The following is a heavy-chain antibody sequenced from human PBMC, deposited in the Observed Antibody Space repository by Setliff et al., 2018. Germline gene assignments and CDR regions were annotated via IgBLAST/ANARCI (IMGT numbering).Heavy chain of an antibody. CDR2: INANSGGT. Sequence: GASVKVSCKASGYTFTLYYLHWVRQAPGQGLEWMGRINANSGGTNYAQKFQGRVTMTRDTSISTAYMDLSRLRSDDTAVYHCARDRVWGTLDAFDIWGQGTVVTVSS. V-gene: IGHV1-2*06. CDR1: GYTFTLYY. CDR3: ARDRVWGTLDAFDI. J-gene: IGHJ3*02. D-gene: IGHD3-16*01.